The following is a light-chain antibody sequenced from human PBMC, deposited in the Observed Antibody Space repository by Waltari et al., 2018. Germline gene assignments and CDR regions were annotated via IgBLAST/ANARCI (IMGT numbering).Light chain of an antibody. CDR2: EGR. J-gene: IGLJ2*01. CDR3: CSYAGSSTPVV. CDR1: SSDVGSYNL. Sequence: QSALTQPASVSGSPGQSITISCTGTSSDVGSYNLVSWYQQHPGKAPKLMIYEGRKRPSVVSKRVSGSKSGNTTSLTISGLQAEDEADYYCCSYAGSSTPVVFGGGTKLTVL. V-gene: IGLV2-23*01.